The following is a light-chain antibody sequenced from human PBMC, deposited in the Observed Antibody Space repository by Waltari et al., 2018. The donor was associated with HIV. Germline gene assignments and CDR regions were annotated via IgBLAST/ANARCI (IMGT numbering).Light chain of an antibody. V-gene: IGKV3-20*01. CDR3: QQYDDSPMNT. CDR1: QSVSSNY. CDR2: GAS. J-gene: IGKJ2*01. Sequence: ENVLTQSPGTLSLSPGERATLSCRASQSVSSNYLAWYQQKPGQAPRLIIYGASSRATGIPDRFSGSGSGTDFTLTIGRLEPEDFAVYYCQQYDDSPMNTFGQGTKLEIK.